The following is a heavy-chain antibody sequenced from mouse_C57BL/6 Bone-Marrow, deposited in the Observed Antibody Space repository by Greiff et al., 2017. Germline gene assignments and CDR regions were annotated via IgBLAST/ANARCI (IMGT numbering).Heavy chain of an antibody. V-gene: IGHV14-4*01. CDR2: IDPENGDT. J-gene: IGHJ2*01. Sequence: VHVKQSGAELVRPGASVKLSCTASGFNIKDDYMHWVKQRPEQGLEWIGWIDPENGDTEYASKFQGKATITADTSSNTAYLQLSSLTSEDTAVYYCTTDYGSNYFDYWGQGTTLTVSS. CDR3: TTDYGSNYFDY. CDR1: GFNIKDDY. D-gene: IGHD1-1*01.